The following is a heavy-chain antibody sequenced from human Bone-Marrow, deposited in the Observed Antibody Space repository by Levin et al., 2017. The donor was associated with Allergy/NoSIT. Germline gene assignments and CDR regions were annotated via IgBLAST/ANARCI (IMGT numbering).Heavy chain of an antibody. Sequence: SLKISCAASGFTFDDYAMHWVRQAPGKGLEWVSGISWNSGSIGYADSVKGRFTISRDNAKNSLYLQMNSLRAEDTALYYCAKEGRMRSDYDYYMDGWGKGTTVTVSS. CDR1: GFTFDDYA. V-gene: IGHV3-9*01. D-gene: IGHD3-10*01. CDR3: AKEGRMRSDYDYYMDG. J-gene: IGHJ6*03. CDR2: ISWNSGSI.